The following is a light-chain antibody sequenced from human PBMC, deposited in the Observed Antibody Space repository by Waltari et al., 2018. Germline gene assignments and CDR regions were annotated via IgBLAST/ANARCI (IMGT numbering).Light chain of an antibody. Sequence: QSVLTQPPSASAPPGQGVPDSWFGRRSNTGSNTVHWYQQLPGTAPKLLIYSNNQRPSGVPDRFSGSKSGTSASLAISGLQSEDEADYYCAAWDDSLNGPVFGGGTKLTVL. J-gene: IGLJ2*01. CDR2: SNN. CDR1: RSNTGSNT. V-gene: IGLV1-44*01. CDR3: AAWDDSLNGPV.